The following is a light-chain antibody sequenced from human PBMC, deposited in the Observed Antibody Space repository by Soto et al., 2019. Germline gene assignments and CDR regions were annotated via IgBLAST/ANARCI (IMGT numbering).Light chain of an antibody. CDR2: EGN. Sequence: QSVLTQPASVSGVHGEAITISCTGTSSDVGTYNLVTWYQQHPGRVPKLILYEGNKRPSGVSSRFSASKSGNTASLTISGLQAEDEADYFCCSYAPSRTLLFGGGTKVTVL. CDR1: SSDVGTYNL. V-gene: IGLV2-23*01. J-gene: IGLJ2*01. CDR3: CSYAPSRTLL.